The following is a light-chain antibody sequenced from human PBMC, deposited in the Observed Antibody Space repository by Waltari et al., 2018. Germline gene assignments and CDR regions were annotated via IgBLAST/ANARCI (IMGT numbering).Light chain of an antibody. J-gene: IGKJ4*01. CDR3: QQSYSTPPT. Sequence: DIQMTQSPSSLSAYVGDRVTITCRASQSISSDLNWYQQKPGKAPKLLISGTSNLQSCVPSGFSGSGSGTDFTLTINSLPPLDSATYSCQQSYSTPPTFGGGTKVEI. CDR1: QSISSD. V-gene: IGKV1-39*01. CDR2: GTS.